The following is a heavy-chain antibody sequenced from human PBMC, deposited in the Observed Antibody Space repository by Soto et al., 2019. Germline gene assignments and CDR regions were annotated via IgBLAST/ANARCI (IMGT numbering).Heavy chain of an antibody. CDR3: TTDEMGSGIIYYYGMDV. D-gene: IGHD3-10*01. CDR1: GFTFSNAW. Sequence: EVQLVESGGGLVKPGGSLRLSCAASGFTFSNAWMNWVRQAPGKGLEWVGRIKSKTDGGTTDYAAPVKGRFTISKDDSNNTLYLQINSLKTVYTAVYYCTTDEMGSGIIYYYGMDVWGQGTTVTVSS. J-gene: IGHJ6*02. CDR2: IKSKTDGGTT. V-gene: IGHV3-15*07.